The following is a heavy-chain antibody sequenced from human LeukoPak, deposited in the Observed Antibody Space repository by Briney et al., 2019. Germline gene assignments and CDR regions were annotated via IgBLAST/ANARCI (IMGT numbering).Heavy chain of an antibody. CDR1: GVSISGYY. J-gene: IGHJ4*02. CDR2: FYYSGST. CDR3: ARARDSSGFPFDY. V-gene: IGHV4-59*01. D-gene: IGHD3-22*01. Sequence: SETLSLTCTVSGVSISGYYWNWIRQPPGKGLEWIGHFYYSGSTNYNPSLKSRVTISADTSKNQFSLKLSSVTAADTAIYYCARARDSSGFPFDYWGQGTLVTVSS.